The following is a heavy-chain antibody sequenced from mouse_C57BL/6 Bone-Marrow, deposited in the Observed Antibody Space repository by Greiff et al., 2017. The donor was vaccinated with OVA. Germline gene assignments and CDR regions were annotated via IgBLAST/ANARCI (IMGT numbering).Heavy chain of an antibody. Sequence: VQLQQSGAELAKPGASVKLSCKASGYTFTSYWMHWVKQRPGQGLEWIGYINPSSGYTKYNQKFKYKATLTADKSSSTAYMQLSSLTYEDSAVYYCATPNCLGYWGQGTTLTVSS. V-gene: IGHV1-7*01. D-gene: IGHD4-1*02. CDR2: INPSSGYT. CDR3: ATPNCLGY. J-gene: IGHJ2*01. CDR1: GYTFTSYW.